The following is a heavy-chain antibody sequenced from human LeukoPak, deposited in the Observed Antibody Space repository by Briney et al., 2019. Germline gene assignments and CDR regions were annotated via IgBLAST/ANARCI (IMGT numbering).Heavy chain of an antibody. CDR2: ISYDGSNK. D-gene: IGHD4-17*01. CDR1: GFTSSHYA. CDR3: ARDLANYGDSSSYYHYGMDV. J-gene: IGHJ6*02. V-gene: IGHV3-30*04. Sequence: PGGSLRLSCAASGFTSSHYAIHWVRQAPGKGLDWVAVISYDGSNKHFADSVRGRFTISRDDSDSTIYLEMNSLRAEDSAVYFCARDLANYGDSSSYYHYGMDVWGQGTTVIVSS.